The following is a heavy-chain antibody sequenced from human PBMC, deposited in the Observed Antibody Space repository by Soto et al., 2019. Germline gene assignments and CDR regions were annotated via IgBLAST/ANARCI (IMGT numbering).Heavy chain of an antibody. D-gene: IGHD1-26*01. Sequence: GVSLRLSCTASGFTFSNYAMSWVRQAPGKGLEWVSAITRTDSTYYADSVKGRFTISRDNSRNTLYLQMNSLGAEDAALYYCAKALVGEVGATDYWGQGTLVTVSS. CDR1: GFTFSNYA. V-gene: IGHV3-23*01. CDR2: ITRTDST. J-gene: IGHJ4*02. CDR3: AKALVGEVGATDY.